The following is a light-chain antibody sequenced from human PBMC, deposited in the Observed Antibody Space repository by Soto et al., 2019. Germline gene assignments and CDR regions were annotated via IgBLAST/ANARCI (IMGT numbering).Light chain of an antibody. Sequence: DIQMTQSPATLSASVGDRVTITCRASESINRRLAWYEQNPGSAPQLLIYKSSTLESGVPSRFSGSGYGTGFTLTISGRQPDDFAPYYCQRFDTANAMYFFGPGTKVDIK. CDR2: KSS. CDR3: QRFDTANAMYF. CDR1: ESINRR. J-gene: IGKJ2*01. V-gene: IGKV1-5*03.